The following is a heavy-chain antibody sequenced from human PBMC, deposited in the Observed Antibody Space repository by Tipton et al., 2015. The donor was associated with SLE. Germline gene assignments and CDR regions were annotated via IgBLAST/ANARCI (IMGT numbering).Heavy chain of an antibody. Sequence: TLSLTCTVSGGSISSYYWSWIRQPAGKGLEWIGRIYTSGSTNYNPSLKSRVTISVDTSKNQFSLKLSSVTAADTAVYYCARGPPYYDYVWGSYRYNWFDPWGQGTLVTVSS. CDR3: ARGPPYYDYVWGSYRYNWFDP. CDR2: IYTSGST. CDR1: GGSISSYY. J-gene: IGHJ5*02. D-gene: IGHD3-16*02. V-gene: IGHV4-4*07.